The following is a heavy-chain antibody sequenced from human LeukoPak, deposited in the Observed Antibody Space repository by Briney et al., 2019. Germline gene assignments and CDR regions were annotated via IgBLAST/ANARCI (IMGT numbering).Heavy chain of an antibody. D-gene: IGHD1-26*01. J-gene: IGHJ4*02. CDR3: ARERGATGY. CDR2: ISSSSSTI. CDR1: GFIFSNYN. V-gene: IGHV3-48*01. Sequence: GGSLRLSCVASGFIFSNYNMNWVRQAPGKGLEWVSYISSSSSTIYYADSVKGRFTISRDNAKNSLYPQMNSLRAEDTAVYYCARERGATGYWGQGTLVTVSS.